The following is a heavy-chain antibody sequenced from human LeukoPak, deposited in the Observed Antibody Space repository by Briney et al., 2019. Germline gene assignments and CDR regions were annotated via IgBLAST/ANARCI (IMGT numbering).Heavy chain of an antibody. CDR1: GFTFSSYA. CDR3: ARYGDYYFDY. J-gene: IGHJ4*02. V-gene: IGHV3-30*03. D-gene: IGHD4-17*01. Sequence: GGSLRLSCAASGFTFSSYAMSWVRQAPGKGLEWVAVISYDGSNKYYADSVKGRFTISRDNSKNTLYLQMNSLRAEDTAVYYCARYGDYYFDYWGQGTLVTVSS. CDR2: ISYDGSNK.